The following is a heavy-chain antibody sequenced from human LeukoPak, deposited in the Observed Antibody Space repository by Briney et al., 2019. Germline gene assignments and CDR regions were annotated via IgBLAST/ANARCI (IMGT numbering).Heavy chain of an antibody. CDR1: GYTFTSYG. CDR2: ISAYNGNT. J-gene: IGHJ4*02. CDR3: ARALRYCSGGSCYVFFFDY. Sequence: ASVKVSCKASGYTFTSYGISWVRQAPGQGLEWMGWISAYNGNTNYAQKLQGRVTMTTDTSTSTAYMELRSLRSDDTAVYYCARALRYCSGGSCYVFFFDYWGQGTLVTVSS. D-gene: IGHD2-15*01. V-gene: IGHV1-18*01.